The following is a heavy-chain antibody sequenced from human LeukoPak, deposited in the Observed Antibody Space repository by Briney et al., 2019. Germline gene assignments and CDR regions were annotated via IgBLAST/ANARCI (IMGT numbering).Heavy chain of an antibody. Sequence: SETLSLTCTVSGGSVSSGSYYWSWFRQPPGKGLEWIGYIYYSGSTNYNPSLKSRVTISVDTSKNQFSLKLSSVTAADTAVYYCARERDSGSYYSFDYWGQGTLVTVSS. CDR3: ARERDSGSYYSFDY. D-gene: IGHD1-26*01. CDR1: GGSVSSGSYY. CDR2: IYYSGST. J-gene: IGHJ4*02. V-gene: IGHV4-61*01.